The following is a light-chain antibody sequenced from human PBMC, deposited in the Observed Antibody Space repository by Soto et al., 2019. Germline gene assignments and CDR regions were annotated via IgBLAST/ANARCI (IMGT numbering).Light chain of an antibody. CDR3: QQRSNWPPWT. CDR2: DAS. Sequence: EIVLTQSPGTLSLSPGERATFSCRASQSVGSTFFGWYQQKPGQAPRLLIYDASNRATGIPARFSGSGSGTDFTLTISSLEPEDFAVYYCQQRSNWPPWTFGQGTKV. V-gene: IGKV3-11*01. CDR1: QSVGSTF. J-gene: IGKJ1*01.